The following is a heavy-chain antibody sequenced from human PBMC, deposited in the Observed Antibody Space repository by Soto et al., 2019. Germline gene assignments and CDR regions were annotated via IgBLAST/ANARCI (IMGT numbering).Heavy chain of an antibody. Sequence: GGSLRVSCASSVFTFSHAWMSWVRQAPGKGLDWVGRIKSKADGETKDYGAPVRGRFTISRDDAKDTLYLQMNSLRIEDTAVYYCCVVKRLDQYSTSGYWFDPWGQGTLVTVSS. V-gene: IGHV3-15*01. D-gene: IGHD2-15*01. CDR1: VFTFSHAW. CDR2: IKSKADGETK. CDR3: CVVKRLDQYSTSGYWFDP. J-gene: IGHJ5*02.